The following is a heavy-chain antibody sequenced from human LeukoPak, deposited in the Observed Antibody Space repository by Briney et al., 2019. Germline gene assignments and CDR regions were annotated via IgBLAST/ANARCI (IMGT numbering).Heavy chain of an antibody. CDR2: IYHSGST. J-gene: IGHJ4*02. Sequence: SETLSLTCTVSGYSISSGYYWGWIRQPPGKGLEWIGSIYHSGSTYYNPSLKSRVTISVDTSKNQFSLKLSSVTAADTAVYYCAKGYCRGNSCYDDRGAFDYWGQGTLVTVSS. V-gene: IGHV4-38-2*02. CDR1: GYSISSGYY. D-gene: IGHD2-2*01. CDR3: AKGYCRGNSCYDDRGAFDY.